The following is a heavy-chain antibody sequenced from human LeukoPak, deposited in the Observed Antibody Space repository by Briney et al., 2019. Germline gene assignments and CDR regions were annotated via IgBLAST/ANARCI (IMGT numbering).Heavy chain of an antibody. CDR2: IYSDGRT. Sequence: GGSLRLSCAASGFTVSSNYMSWVRQAPGKGLEWVSEIYSDGRTYYAASVKGRFSISRDNAKNSLYRQMNSLRAEDTAVYYCARDSLYTGEMATGNYYYLDVWGKGTTVTVSS. D-gene: IGHD5-24*01. J-gene: IGHJ6*03. CDR3: ARDSLYTGEMATGNYYYLDV. V-gene: IGHV3-53*01. CDR1: GFTVSSNY.